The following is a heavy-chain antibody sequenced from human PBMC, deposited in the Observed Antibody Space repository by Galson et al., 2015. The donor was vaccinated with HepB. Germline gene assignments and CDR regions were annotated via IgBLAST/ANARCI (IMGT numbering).Heavy chain of an antibody. CDR2: IDWDVDK. CDR1: GFSLSTSGMC. Sequence: PALVKPTQTLTLTCTFSGFSLSTSGMCVSWIRQPPGKALEWLARIDWDVDKYYSTSLKTRLTISKDTSKNQVVLTMTNMDPVDTATYYCARITLGYCSSTSCSGYYYYGMDVWGQGTTVTVSS. V-gene: IGHV2-70*11. J-gene: IGHJ6*02. D-gene: IGHD2-2*01. CDR3: ARITLGYCSSTSCSGYYYYGMDV.